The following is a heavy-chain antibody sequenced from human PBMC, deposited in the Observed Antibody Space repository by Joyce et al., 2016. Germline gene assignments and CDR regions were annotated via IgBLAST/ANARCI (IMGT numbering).Heavy chain of an antibody. D-gene: IGHD2-15*01. V-gene: IGHV1-8*01. Sequence: QVQLVQSGVEVKKPGASVKVSCKASGYTFTSYDMNWVRQAPGQGLEGMGWMNPNSGNTGYAQKFQGRVTMTRNTSITTAYMELSSLRSEDTAVYYCTKKGGSAWDAFDIWGQGTMVAVSS. J-gene: IGHJ3*02. CDR1: GYTFTSYD. CDR3: TKKGGSAWDAFDI. CDR2: MNPNSGNT.